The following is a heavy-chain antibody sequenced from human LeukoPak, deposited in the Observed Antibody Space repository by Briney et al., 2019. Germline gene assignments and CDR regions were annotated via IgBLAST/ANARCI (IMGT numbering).Heavy chain of an antibody. CDR1: GGSISIGDYY. CDR2: IYYSGST. Sequence: SQTLSLTCNVSGGSISIGDYYWSWIRQPPGKGLEWIGYIYYSGSTYYNPSLKSRITISIDTSKNQFSLKLSSVTAADTAVYYCSTTYYDFWSGIRGWGQGTLVTVSS. J-gene: IGHJ4*02. V-gene: IGHV4-30-4*01. CDR3: STTYYDFWSGIRG. D-gene: IGHD3-3*01.